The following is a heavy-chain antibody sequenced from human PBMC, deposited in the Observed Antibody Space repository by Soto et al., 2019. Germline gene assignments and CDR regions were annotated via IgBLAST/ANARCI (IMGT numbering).Heavy chain of an antibody. J-gene: IGHJ6*02. CDR3: ARTLAGSGSYPHHYYYYGMDV. CDR1: RYSCTSYW. CDR2: IYPGDSDA. D-gene: IGHD3-10*01. Sequence: PVLALKRSGEGSRYSCTSYWIGWLLQMPGKGLDWMGIIYPGDSDARYSPSFQGQVTISADKSISTAYLQWSSLKASDPAMYSCARTLAGSGSYPHHYYYYGMDVWCQGTTVTVSS. V-gene: IGHV5-51*01.